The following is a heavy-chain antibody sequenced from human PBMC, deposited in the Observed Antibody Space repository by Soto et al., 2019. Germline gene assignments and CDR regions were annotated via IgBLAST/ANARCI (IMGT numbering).Heavy chain of an antibody. D-gene: IGHD3-9*01. CDR3: AARYFDWLDGRFDP. Sequence: ASVKVSCKASGYTFTSYDINWVRQATGQGLEWMGWMNPNSGNTGYAQKFQGRVTMTRNTSISTAYMELSSLRSEDTAVYYCAARYFDWLDGRFDPWGQGTLVTVSS. CDR1: GYTFTSYD. J-gene: IGHJ5*02. V-gene: IGHV1-8*01. CDR2: MNPNSGNT.